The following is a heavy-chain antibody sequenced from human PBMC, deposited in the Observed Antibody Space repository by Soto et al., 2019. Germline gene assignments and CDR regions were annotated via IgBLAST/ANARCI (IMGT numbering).Heavy chain of an antibody. CDR2: IYYSGST. J-gene: IGHJ5*02. CDR1: GGSISSSSYY. Sequence: SETLSLTCTVSGGSISSSSYYWGWIRQPPGQGLEWIGSIYYSGSTYYNPSLKSRVTISVDTSTNQFSLKRSSVTAADTAVYYCARVNYGSGGRAFDPWGQGTLVTVSS. D-gene: IGHD3-10*01. V-gene: IGHV4-39*07. CDR3: ARVNYGSGGRAFDP.